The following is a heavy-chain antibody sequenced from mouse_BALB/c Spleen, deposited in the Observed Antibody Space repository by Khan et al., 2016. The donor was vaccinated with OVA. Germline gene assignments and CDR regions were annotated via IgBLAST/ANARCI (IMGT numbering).Heavy chain of an antibody. Sequence: QIQLVQSGPELKKPGETVKISCKASGYSFTNYGMNWVKQAPGKGLKWMGWINTNTGEPTYAEEFKGRFAFSLETSASTAYLQINNLKNEDTATYFCAIKGFSNGISYPFDYWGQGTTLTVSS. CDR3: AIKGFSNGISYPFDY. CDR1: GYSFTNYG. CDR2: INTNTGEP. D-gene: IGHD1-1*01. V-gene: IGHV9-3*02. J-gene: IGHJ2*01.